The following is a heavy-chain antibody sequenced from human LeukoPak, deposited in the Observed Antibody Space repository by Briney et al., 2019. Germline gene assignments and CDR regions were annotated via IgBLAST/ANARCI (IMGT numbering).Heavy chain of an antibody. CDR1: GFTFSSYS. V-gene: IGHV3-48*04. D-gene: IGHD3-10*01. CDR3: ARGGPIGGDAFDI. CDR2: ISSSGSTI. Sequence: PGGSLRLSCAASGFTFSSYSMNWVRQAPGKGLEWVSYISSSGSTIYYADSVKGRFTISRDNAKNSLYLQMNSLRAEDTAVYYCARGGPIGGDAFDIWGQGTMVTVSS. J-gene: IGHJ3*02.